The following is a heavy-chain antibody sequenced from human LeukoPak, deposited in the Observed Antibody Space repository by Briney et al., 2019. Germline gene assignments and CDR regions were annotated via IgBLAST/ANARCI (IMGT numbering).Heavy chain of an antibody. V-gene: IGHV1-69*04. D-gene: IGHD3-3*01. Sequence: GASVKVSCKASGGTFSSYAISWVRQAPGQGLEWMGRIIPILGIANYAQKFQGRVTITADKSTSTAYMELSSLRSEDTAVYYCARGHYDFWSGYTVGLDYWGQGTLVTVSS. CDR1: GGTFSSYA. CDR3: ARGHYDFWSGYTVGLDY. CDR2: IIPILGIA. J-gene: IGHJ4*02.